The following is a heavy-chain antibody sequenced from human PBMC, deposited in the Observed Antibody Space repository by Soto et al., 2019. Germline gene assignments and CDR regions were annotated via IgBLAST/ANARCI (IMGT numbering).Heavy chain of an antibody. J-gene: IGHJ4*02. V-gene: IGHV3-23*01. CDR2: ISGSGGST. CDR1: GFTFSSYA. D-gene: IGHD1-26*01. CDR3: ARRGSGSYYDY. Sequence: EVQLLESGGGLVQPGGSLRLSCAASGFTFSSYAMRWVRQAPVKGLEWVSAISGSGGSTYYADSVKGRFTIARDNSKNTLYLQINSLIAEYTAVYYCARRGSGSYYDYWGQGTQVTVSS.